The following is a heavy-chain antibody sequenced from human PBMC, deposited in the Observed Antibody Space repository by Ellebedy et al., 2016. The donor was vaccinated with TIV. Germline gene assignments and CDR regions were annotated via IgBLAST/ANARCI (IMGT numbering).Heavy chain of an antibody. D-gene: IGHD1-26*01. V-gene: IGHV3-33*03. CDR2: VWVDGTGE. J-gene: IGHJ6*02. CDR3: TKDGPGGRWEGNGMDV. CDR1: GFTFNRHG. Sequence: GGSLRLSXTASGFTFNRHGMHWVRQAPGKGLEWVAIVWVDGTGEYYAASVRGRFIISRDNSKNTLYLQMNSLRAEDTAVYYCTKDGPGGRWEGNGMDVWGQGTTVTVSS.